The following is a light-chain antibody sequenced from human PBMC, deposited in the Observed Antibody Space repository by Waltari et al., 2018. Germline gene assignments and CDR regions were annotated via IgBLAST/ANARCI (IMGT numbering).Light chain of an antibody. Sequence: EIVLTQSPGTLSLSPGERATLSCRASQSVSSNYLAWYQQKPGQAPRLLIYGASKRTTGIPDMFSGSGSGTDFTLTISRLEPEDFAVYYCQQYATSPRISFGQGTRLEIK. V-gene: IGKV3-20*01. CDR1: QSVSSNY. CDR2: GAS. J-gene: IGKJ5*01. CDR3: QQYATSPRIS.